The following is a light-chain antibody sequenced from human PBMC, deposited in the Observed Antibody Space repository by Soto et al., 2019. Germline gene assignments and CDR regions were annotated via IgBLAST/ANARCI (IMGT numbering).Light chain of an antibody. Sequence: SYELTQPPSVSVAPGKTARITCGGNNIGSKSVHWYQQKPGQAPVLVIYYDSDRPSGIPERFSGSNSGNTATLTISRVEAGDEADYYCQVCDSSSDHHVFGSGTKLTVL. CDR1: NIGSKS. V-gene: IGLV3-21*04. J-gene: IGLJ1*01. CDR3: QVCDSSSDHHV. CDR2: YDS.